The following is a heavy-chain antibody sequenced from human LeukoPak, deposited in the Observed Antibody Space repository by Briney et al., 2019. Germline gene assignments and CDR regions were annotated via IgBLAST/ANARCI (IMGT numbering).Heavy chain of an antibody. CDR1: GGSITNYY. V-gene: IGHV4-59*08. CDR3: ARRFRKSSWYFDY. Sequence: PSETLSLTCTVSGGSITNYYWAWIRQPPGKGLEWIGNIYYTGGTKYNPSLKSRVTISVDTSKNQFSLKLSSVTAADTAVYYCARRFRKSSWYFDYWGQGTLVTVSS. D-gene: IGHD6-13*01. J-gene: IGHJ4*02. CDR2: IYYTGGT.